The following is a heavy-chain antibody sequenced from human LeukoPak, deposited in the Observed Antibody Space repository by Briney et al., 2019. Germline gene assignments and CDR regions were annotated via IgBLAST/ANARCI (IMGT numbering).Heavy chain of an antibody. Sequence: GASVKVSCKVSGYTLTELSMHWVRQAPGKGLEWMGGFDPEDGETIYAQKFQGRVTMTRDTSTGTVYMELSSLRSEDTAVYYCARGGELPTAFDYWGQGTLVTVSS. CDR3: ARGGELPTAFDY. J-gene: IGHJ4*02. V-gene: IGHV1-24*01. D-gene: IGHD2-2*01. CDR1: GYTLTELS. CDR2: FDPEDGET.